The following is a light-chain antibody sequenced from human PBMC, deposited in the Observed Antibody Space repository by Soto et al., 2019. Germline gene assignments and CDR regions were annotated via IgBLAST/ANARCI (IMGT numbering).Light chain of an antibody. Sequence: EFVLTQSPGTLSLSPGERATLSCRASQSVSSTYLVWYQQKPGQAPRLLIYGATSRASGIPDRFSGSGSGTDFTLTISRLEPEDFAVYYCQQFGDSLTFGPGTKVDI. CDR2: GAT. V-gene: IGKV3-20*01. CDR1: QSVSSTY. J-gene: IGKJ3*01. CDR3: QQFGDSLT.